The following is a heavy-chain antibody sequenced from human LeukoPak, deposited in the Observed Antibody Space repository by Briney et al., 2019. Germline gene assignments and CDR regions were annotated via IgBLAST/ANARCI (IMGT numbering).Heavy chain of an antibody. V-gene: IGHV1-8*01. CDR1: GYTFTSYD. CDR2: MNPKRGNT. J-gene: IGHJ4*02. D-gene: IGHD3-22*01. CDR3: ARGGLGLDY. Sequence: SXKXXXKXSGYTFTSYDINWVRQAPGQGLEGMGWMNPKRGNTVYAQKLQGRVTMTRNTSISTAYMELSSLRSEDTAVYYCARGGLGLDYWGQGTLVTVSS.